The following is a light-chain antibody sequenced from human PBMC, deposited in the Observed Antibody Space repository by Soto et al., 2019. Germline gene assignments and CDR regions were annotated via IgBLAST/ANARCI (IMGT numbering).Light chain of an antibody. CDR2: ATP. J-gene: IGKJ2*01. V-gene: IGKV3-20*01. CDR3: QQYDDSARYK. Sequence: EIVLTQSPGTLSLSPGERATLSCRASQSINTRYSAWYQQKPGQPPRLLIYATPSRAPGIPDRFSGSGSGTDFTLTISRLEPEDVAVYYCQQYDDSARYKFGQGTNLDIK. CDR1: QSINTRY.